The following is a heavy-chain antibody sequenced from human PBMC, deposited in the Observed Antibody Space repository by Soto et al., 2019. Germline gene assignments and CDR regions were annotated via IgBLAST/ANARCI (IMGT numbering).Heavy chain of an antibody. Sequence: QVPLVQSGAEVKKPGASVKVSCKASGYTFTSYGISWVRQAPGQGLEWMGWISAYNGNTNYAQKLQGRVTMTTDTSTSTAYMELRSVRSDDTAVYYCARAPGTTVPSRKGPPSYYYGMDVWGQGTTVTVSS. CDR1: GYTFTSYG. CDR2: ISAYNGNT. V-gene: IGHV1-18*01. D-gene: IGHD1-7*01. J-gene: IGHJ6*02. CDR3: ARAPGTTVPSRKGPPSYYYGMDV.